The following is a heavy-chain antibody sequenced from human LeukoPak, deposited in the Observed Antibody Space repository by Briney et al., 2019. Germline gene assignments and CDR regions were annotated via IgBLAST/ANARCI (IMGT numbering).Heavy chain of an antibody. Sequence: SETLSLTCTVSGGSISSGSYYWSWIRQPAGKGLEWIGRIYTSGSTNYNPSLKSPVTVSVDTSKNQFSLKLSSVTAADTAVYYCARESHDFWSGYDNYWGQRTLVTVSS. J-gene: IGHJ4*02. CDR3: ARESHDFWSGYDNY. CDR2: IYTSGST. D-gene: IGHD3-3*01. CDR1: GGSISSGSYY. V-gene: IGHV4-61*02.